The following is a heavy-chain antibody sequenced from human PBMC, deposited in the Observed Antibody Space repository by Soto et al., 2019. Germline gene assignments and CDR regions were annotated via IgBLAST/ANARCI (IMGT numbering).Heavy chain of an antibody. V-gene: IGHV1-18*01. D-gene: IGHD2-15*01. CDR1: GYTFTSYG. CDR2: SSGYNGNT. Sequence: QVQLVQSGAEVKKPGASVKVSCKASGYTFTSYGISWVRQDPGQGLEWMGWSSGYNGNTNYAQKFQGRVTMTRDTSISTAYMELSRLKSDDTAVYYCARDSVVVVAGSPTYGMDVWGQGTTVTVSS. CDR3: ARDSVVVVAGSPTYGMDV. J-gene: IGHJ6*02.